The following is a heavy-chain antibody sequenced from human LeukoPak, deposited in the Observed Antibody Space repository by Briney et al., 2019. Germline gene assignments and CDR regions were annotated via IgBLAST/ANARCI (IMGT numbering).Heavy chain of an antibody. J-gene: IGHJ4*02. Sequence: SVKVSCKASGGTFSSYAISWVRQAPGQGLEWMGGIIPIFGTANYAQKFQGRVTITTDESTSAAYMELSSLRSEDTAVYYCARAKYYDSSGYRLSPLDYWGQGTLVTVSS. D-gene: IGHD3-22*01. CDR3: ARAKYYDSSGYRLSPLDY. V-gene: IGHV1-69*05. CDR1: GGTFSSYA. CDR2: IIPIFGTA.